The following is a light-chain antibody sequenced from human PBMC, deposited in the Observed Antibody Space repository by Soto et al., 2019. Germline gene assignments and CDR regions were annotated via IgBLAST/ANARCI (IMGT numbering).Light chain of an antibody. J-gene: IGLJ2*01. V-gene: IGLV1-44*01. CDR2: STN. CDR1: SSNIGDSP. Sequence: QSAVTQTPSASGTPGQRVTISCSGSSSNIGDSPVDWYQQVPGAAPKLLIYSTNQRPSGVPDRFSGSKSGTSASLAISGLQSEDEAEYFCAVWIGSLKTVVFGGGTKLTVL. CDR3: AVWIGSLKTVV.